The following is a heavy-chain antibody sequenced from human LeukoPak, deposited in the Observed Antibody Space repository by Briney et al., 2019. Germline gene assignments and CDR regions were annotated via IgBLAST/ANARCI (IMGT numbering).Heavy chain of an antibody. D-gene: IGHD3-22*01. V-gene: IGHV1-18*01. CDR3: ARVDPYDSSAYYFDY. CDR2: ISAYNGNT. Sequence: ASVKDTFMASGYTFTSYGISWVRQAPGQGLEWMGWISAYNGNTNYAQKLQGRVTMTTDTSTSTAYMELRSLRSDDTAVYYCARVDPYDSSAYYFDYWGHGTLVTVSP. CDR1: GYTFTSYG. J-gene: IGHJ4*03.